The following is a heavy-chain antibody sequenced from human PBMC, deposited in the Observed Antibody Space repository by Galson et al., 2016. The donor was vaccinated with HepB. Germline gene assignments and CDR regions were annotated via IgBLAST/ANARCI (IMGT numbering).Heavy chain of an antibody. J-gene: IGHJ5*02. V-gene: IGHV4-31*03. Sequence: TLSLTCTVSGGSISSGDYYWSWIRQHPGKGLEWIGYIYYTGRTYYNPSLKSRITISVDTSKNQFSLKLSSVTAADTAVYYCARDRGYYYDSSGYYFPWFDPWGQGTLVTVSS. CDR2: IYYTGRT. CDR1: GGSISSGDYY. CDR3: ARDRGYYYDSSGYYFPWFDP. D-gene: IGHD3-22*01.